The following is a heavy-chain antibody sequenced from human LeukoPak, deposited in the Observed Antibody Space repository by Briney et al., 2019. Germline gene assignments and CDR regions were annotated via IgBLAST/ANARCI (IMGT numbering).Heavy chain of an antibody. CDR1: GGSISSGGYY. V-gene: IGHV4-61*08. D-gene: IGHD5-12*01. Sequence: KSSETLSLTCTVSGGSISSGGYYWSWIRQHPGKGLEWIGYIYYSGSTNYNPSLKSRVTISVDTSKNQFSLKLSSVTAADTAVYYCARLVLRNGYAFDYWGQGTLVTVSS. CDR3: ARLVLRNGYAFDY. J-gene: IGHJ4*02. CDR2: IYYSGST.